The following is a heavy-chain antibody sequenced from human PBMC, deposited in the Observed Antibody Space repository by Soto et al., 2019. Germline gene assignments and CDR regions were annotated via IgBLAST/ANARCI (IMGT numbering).Heavy chain of an antibody. CDR3: ARGLYYDSSGYYYGY. CDR2: INAGNGNT. CDR1: GYTFTSYA. V-gene: IGHV1-3*01. J-gene: IGHJ4*02. D-gene: IGHD3-22*01. Sequence: GASVKVSCKASGYTFTSYAMHWVRQAPGQRLEWMGWINAGNGNTKYSQKFQGRVTITRDTSASTAYMELSSLRSEDTAVYYCARGLYYDSSGYYYGYWGQGTLVTVSS.